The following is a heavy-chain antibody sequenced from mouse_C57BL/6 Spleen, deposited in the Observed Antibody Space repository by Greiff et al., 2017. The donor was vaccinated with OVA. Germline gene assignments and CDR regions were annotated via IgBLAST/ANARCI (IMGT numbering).Heavy chain of an antibody. CDR3: ARWDYGFAY. D-gene: IGHD2-4*01. CDR1: GYTFTSYW. CDR2: IDPSDSYT. J-gene: IGHJ3*01. Sequence: VQLQQPGAELVMPGASVKLSCKASGYTFTSYWMHWVKQRPGQGLEWIGEIDPSDSYTNYNQKFKGKSTLTVDKSSSTAYMQLSSLTSEDSAVYYCARWDYGFAYWGQGTLVTVSA. V-gene: IGHV1-69*01.